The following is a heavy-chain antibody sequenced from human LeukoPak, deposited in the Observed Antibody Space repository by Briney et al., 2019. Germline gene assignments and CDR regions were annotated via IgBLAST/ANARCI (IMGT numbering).Heavy chain of an antibody. CDR3: APGYCSSSSCTHYFDH. CDR1: GFTFSTYS. Sequence: GGSLRLSCAASGFTFSTYSMNWVRQAPGKGLEWVSYISSSSNTIYYADSVKGRFTVSRDNAKNSLYLQMNSPRVEDTAVYYCAPGYCSSSSCTHYFDHWSQGTLVTVSS. D-gene: IGHD2-2*01. CDR2: ISSSSNTI. V-gene: IGHV3-48*01. J-gene: IGHJ4*02.